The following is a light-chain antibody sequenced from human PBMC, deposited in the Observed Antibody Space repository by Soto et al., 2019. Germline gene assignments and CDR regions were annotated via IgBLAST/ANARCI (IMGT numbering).Light chain of an antibody. CDR3: QPYYSSPWT. Sequence: EIVLTQSPGTLSSSPGERATLSCRASESVSSNYLAWYQQRPGQAPRLLIYAASHRSRGIPDSFGGSGSGTYYTLTVSRLEHEDFAVYYCQPYYSSPWTFGKGTKV. CDR1: ESVSSNY. CDR2: AAS. V-gene: IGKV3-20*01. J-gene: IGKJ1*01.